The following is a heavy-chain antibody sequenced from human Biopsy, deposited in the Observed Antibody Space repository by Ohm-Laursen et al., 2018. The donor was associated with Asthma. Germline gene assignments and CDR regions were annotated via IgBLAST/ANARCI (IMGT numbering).Heavy chain of an antibody. Sequence: SLRLSCAASGFTVSRDHMFWVRQAPGKGLEWVSVIYSGETSHTADSVRGRFTISRDFSKNTPHLQMHSLRVEDTAVYYCARGDSSGWSHYYFDYWGQGTLVTVSS. CDR1: GFTVSRDH. CDR2: IYSGETS. V-gene: IGHV3-53*01. J-gene: IGHJ4*02. D-gene: IGHD6-19*01. CDR3: ARGDSSGWSHYYFDY.